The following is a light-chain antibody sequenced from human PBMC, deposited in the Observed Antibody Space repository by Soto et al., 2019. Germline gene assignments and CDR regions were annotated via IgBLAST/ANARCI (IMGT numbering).Light chain of an antibody. CDR3: SSYTSTITLIV. Sequence: QSLLTQPASVSGSPGQSITISCTGTSSDIGNYKYVSWYQQHPGKAPKLMIYEVANRPSGVPNRFSGSKSGNTASLTISGLQTEDEADYYCSSYTSTITLIVFGTGTKVTVL. CDR1: SSDIGNYKY. J-gene: IGLJ1*01. CDR2: EVA. V-gene: IGLV2-14*01.